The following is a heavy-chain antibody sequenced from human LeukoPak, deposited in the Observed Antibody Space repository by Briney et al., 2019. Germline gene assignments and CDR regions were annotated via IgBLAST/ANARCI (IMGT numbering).Heavy chain of an antibody. CDR1: GGSIRSGTDY. J-gene: IGHJ6*02. Sequence: SQTLSLTCTVSGGSIRSGTDYWSWIRQPAGKGLEWIGRIYMSGSTDYNPSFKSRVTMSVDTSKNQFSLKLSSVTAADTAVYYCARHHYYGSGSYRPYYYGMDVWGQGTTVTVSS. D-gene: IGHD3-10*01. CDR2: IYMSGST. CDR3: ARHHYYGSGSYRPYYYGMDV. V-gene: IGHV4-61*02.